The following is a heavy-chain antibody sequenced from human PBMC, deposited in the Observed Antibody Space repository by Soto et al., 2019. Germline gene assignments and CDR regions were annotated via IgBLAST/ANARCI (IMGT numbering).Heavy chain of an antibody. V-gene: IGHV3-53*01. CDR3: ATWRLREHAYDI. CDR1: GLTVTGKKY. D-gene: IGHD4-17*01. CDR2: VYDTDGI. Sequence: DVQLVESGGGLNQPGGSLRLSCEASGLTVTGKKYVAWVRQAPGKGLEWVSGVYDTDGIYYADSVKGRFTSSRDNSKTIVYLEMNSLTPDDTAVYYCATWRLREHAYDIWGLGTTVTVSS. J-gene: IGHJ3*02.